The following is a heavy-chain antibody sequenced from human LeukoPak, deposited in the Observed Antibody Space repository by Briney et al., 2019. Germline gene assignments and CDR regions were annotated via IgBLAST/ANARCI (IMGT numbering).Heavy chain of an antibody. CDR2: IYYSVST. J-gene: IGHJ5*02. CDR3: ARDRPSSWRENWFDP. Sequence: SQTLSLTCTVSGGSISSGGYYWSWIRQHPRNGLEWIGYIYYSVSTYYNPSLKSRVIISVDTSKNQFSLKLSSVTAADTAVYYCARDRPSSWRENWFDPWGQGTLVTVSS. CDR1: GGSISSGGYY. V-gene: IGHV4-31*03. D-gene: IGHD2-2*01.